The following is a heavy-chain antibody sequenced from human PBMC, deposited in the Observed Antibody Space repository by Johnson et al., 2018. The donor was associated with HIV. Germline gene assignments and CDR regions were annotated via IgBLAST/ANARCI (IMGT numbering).Heavy chain of an antibody. Sequence: EVQLVESGGGVVQPGGSLRLSCAASGFTFSDHYMDWVRQAPGKGLEWVGRTRNKANSYTTEYAAPAKGRFTIPRDDSKNSLYLQMNSLRAGDTAVYYCASGKVRSRYDSSGYCHHSTQTYAFDIWGQGTMVTVSS. J-gene: IGHJ3*02. V-gene: IGHV3-72*01. CDR1: GFTFSDHY. CDR3: ASGKVRSRYDSSGYCHHSTQTYAFDI. D-gene: IGHD3-22*01. CDR2: TRNKANSYTT.